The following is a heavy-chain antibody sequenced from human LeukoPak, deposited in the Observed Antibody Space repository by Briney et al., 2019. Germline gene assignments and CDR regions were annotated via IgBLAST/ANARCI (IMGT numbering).Heavy chain of an antibody. CDR3: ARYARSTRYFDY. D-gene: IGHD2-2*01. CDR1: GGSISSSSYY. CDR2: IYYSGST. Sequence: PSETMSLTCTFSGGSISSSSYYCGWIRQPPGKGLEWIGSIYYSGSTYYNPSLKSRDTISVDTSKNEFSLKLSSVTAADTAVYYCARYARSTRYFDYWGQGTLVTVSS. V-gene: IGHV4-39*01. J-gene: IGHJ4*02.